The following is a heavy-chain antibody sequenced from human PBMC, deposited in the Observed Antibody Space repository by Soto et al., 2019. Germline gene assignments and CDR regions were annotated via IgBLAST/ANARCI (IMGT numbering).Heavy chain of an antibody. CDR3: GRDGGDKWCDP. CDR1: GGSISSGYYY. D-gene: IGHD3-16*01. V-gene: IGHV4-30-4*01. Sequence: SETLSLTCTVSGGSISSGYYYWSWIRQPPGKGLEWIGYIYYIGSTFYNPSLKNRVTISLDTSKIQFSLKLSSVTAADTAVYYCGRDGGDKWCDPLGQGTLVTVSS. J-gene: IGHJ5*02. CDR2: IYYIGST.